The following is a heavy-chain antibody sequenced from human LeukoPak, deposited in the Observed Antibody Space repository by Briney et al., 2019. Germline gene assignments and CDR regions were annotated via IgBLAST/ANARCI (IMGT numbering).Heavy chain of an antibody. V-gene: IGHV4-39*07. CDR2: IYYSGST. D-gene: IGHD1-1*01. Sequence: SETLSLTCTVSGGSISSSSYYWGWIRQPPGKGLEWIGSIYYSGSTYYNPSLKSRVTISVDTSKNQFSLKLSSVTAADTAVYYCARVYYWNYYFDYWGQGTLVTVSS. CDR3: ARVYYWNYYFDY. J-gene: IGHJ4*02. CDR1: GGSISSSSYY.